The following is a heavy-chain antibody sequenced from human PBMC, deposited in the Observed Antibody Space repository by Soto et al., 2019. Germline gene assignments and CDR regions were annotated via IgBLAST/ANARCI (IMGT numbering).Heavy chain of an antibody. J-gene: IGHJ5*02. D-gene: IGHD2-15*01. Sequence: QVQLQESGPGLVKPSQTLSLTCTVSGGSISSGGYYWSWIRQHPGKGLEWIGYIYYSGSTYYNPPPKRRVTISVDTSKDQYSLKLSSVTAADTAVYYCASTPREYPNWFDPWGQGTLVTVSS. CDR1: GGSISSGGYY. CDR3: ASTPREYPNWFDP. CDR2: IYYSGST. V-gene: IGHV4-31*03.